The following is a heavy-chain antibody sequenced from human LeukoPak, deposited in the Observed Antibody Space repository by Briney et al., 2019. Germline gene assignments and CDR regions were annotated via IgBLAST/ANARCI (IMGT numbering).Heavy chain of an antibody. CDR3: AKDRGRSYYYMDV. D-gene: IGHD6-25*01. CDR1: GFTFDDYA. CDR2: ISWDGGST. V-gene: IGHV3-43D*04. Sequence: GSLRLSCAASGFTFDDYAMHWVRQAPGKGPEGVSLISWDGGSTYYADSVKGRFTISRDNSKNSLYLQMNSLRAEDTALYYCAKDRGRSYYYMDVWGKGTTVTVSS. J-gene: IGHJ6*03.